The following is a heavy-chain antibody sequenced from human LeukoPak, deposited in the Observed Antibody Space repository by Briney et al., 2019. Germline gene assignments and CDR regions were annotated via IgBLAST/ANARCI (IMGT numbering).Heavy chain of an antibody. CDR1: GFTFSSYW. V-gene: IGHV3-7*01. J-gene: IGHJ6*03. D-gene: IGHD6-13*01. CDR2: IKQDGSEK. Sequence: GGSLRLSCAASGFTFSSYWMSWVRQAPGKGLEWVANIKQDGSEKYYVDSGKGRFTISRDNAKNSLYLQMNSLRAEDTAVYYCARVKQQLVRLLSRDTTYYYYYYMDVWGKGTTVTVSS. CDR3: ARVKQQLVRLLSRDTTYYYYYYMDV.